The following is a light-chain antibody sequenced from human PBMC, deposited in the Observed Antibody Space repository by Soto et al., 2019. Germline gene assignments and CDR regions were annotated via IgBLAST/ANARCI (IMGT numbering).Light chain of an antibody. CDR1: QSIGRW. CDR3: LQYESRYT. V-gene: IGKV1-5*01. Sequence: DIPMTQSPSTLSASVGDRVTITCRASQSIGRWLAWYQQKPGKAPRLLIHDVSSLQSGVPSRFSGSGSGTEFTLTISSLQPDDFASYYFLQYESRYTFGQGTKVEIK. J-gene: IGKJ2*01. CDR2: DVS.